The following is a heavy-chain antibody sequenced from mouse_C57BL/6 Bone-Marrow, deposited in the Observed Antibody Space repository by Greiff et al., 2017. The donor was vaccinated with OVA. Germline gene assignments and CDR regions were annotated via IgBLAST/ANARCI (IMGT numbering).Heavy chain of an antibody. V-gene: IGHV14-4*01. CDR1: GFNIKDDY. CDR2: IDPGNGDT. Sequence: EVQVVESGAELVRPGASVKLSCTASGFNIKDDYMHWVKQRPEQGLEWIGWIDPGNGDTEYASKFQGKATITAYTSSTTAYLQISSLTSGDTAVYYCTTWARDYWGQGASVTVSS. J-gene: IGHJ4*01. CDR3: TTWARDY.